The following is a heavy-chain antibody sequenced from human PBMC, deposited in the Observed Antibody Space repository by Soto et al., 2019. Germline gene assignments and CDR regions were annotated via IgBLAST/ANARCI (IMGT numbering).Heavy chain of an antibody. CDR3: AREVAADGTFREDVFDI. CDR1: GGTFSNHA. V-gene: IGHV1-69*12. CDR2: IIPIFSTT. J-gene: IGHJ3*02. Sequence: QVHLVQSGAEVKKPGSSVKVSCKAPGGTFSNHAINWVRQAPGQGLEWMGRIIPIFSTTNYAQKFQGRGTMTADESTITAYLELSSLKQDDKAVYYCAREVAADGTFREDVFDIWGQGTLVTVSS. D-gene: IGHD6-13*01.